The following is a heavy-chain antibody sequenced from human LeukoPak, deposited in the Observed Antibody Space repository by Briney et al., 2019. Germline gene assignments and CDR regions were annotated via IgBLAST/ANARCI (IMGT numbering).Heavy chain of an antibody. J-gene: IGHJ4*02. CDR3: ARGGSGEGY. V-gene: IGHV4-31*03. Sequence: ASETLSLTCTVSGGSISSGAHYWSWIRQHPGKGLEWIGYIDYSGSTYYSPSLTSRVTISADTSKNQSSLKLSSVTAADTAVYYCARGGSGEGYWGQGTLVTVSS. CDR1: GGSISSGAHY. D-gene: IGHD3-10*01. CDR2: IDYSGST.